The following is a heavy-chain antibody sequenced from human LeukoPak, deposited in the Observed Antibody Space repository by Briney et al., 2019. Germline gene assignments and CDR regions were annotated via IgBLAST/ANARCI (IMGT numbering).Heavy chain of an antibody. D-gene: IGHD3-10*01. Sequence: PETLSLTCAVYGGSLNGYYWRWVRQPAGKGLGWVGRIYTRGRNNYNSSLKRRGTMSVDTSTNQFSLKLSSVTAADTAVYYCARGRVRGVIFPLYYYMDVWGKGTPVTISS. CDR1: GGSLNGYY. J-gene: IGHJ6*03. CDR3: ARGRVRGVIFPLYYYMDV. CDR2: IYTRGRN. V-gene: IGHV4-59*10.